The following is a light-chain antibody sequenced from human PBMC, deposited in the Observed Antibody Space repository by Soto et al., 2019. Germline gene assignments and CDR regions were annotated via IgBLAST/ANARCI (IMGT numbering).Light chain of an antibody. V-gene: IGLV1-44*01. CDR1: ASNIGSKT. CDR3: AAWDDSLNGPV. J-gene: IGLJ2*01. CDR2: SNN. Sequence: QSVLTQPPSASGTPGRGVPIFCSGSASNIGSKTVNWYQQLPGTAPKLLIYSNNQRPSGVPDRFSGSKSGTSASLAISGLQSEDEAEYYCAAWDDSLNGPVFGGGTKVTVL.